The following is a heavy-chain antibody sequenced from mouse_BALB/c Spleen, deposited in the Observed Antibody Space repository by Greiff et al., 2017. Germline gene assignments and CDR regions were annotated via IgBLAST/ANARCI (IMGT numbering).Heavy chain of an antibody. J-gene: IGHJ4*01. CDR3: ARDRDYGNPYYYAMDY. CDR2: IWAGGST. D-gene: IGHD2-1*01. Sequence: VQLKESGPGLVAPSQSLSITCTVSGFSLTSYGVHWVRQPPGKGLEWLGVIWAGGSTNYNSALMSRLSISKDNSKSQVFLKMNSLQTDDTAMYYCARDRDYGNPYYYAMDYWGQGTSVTVSS. CDR1: GFSLTSYG. V-gene: IGHV2-9*02.